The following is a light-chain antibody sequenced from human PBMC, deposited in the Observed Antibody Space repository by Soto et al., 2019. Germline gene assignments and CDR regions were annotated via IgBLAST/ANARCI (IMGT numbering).Light chain of an antibody. Sequence: EIVLTHSPATRAVSPWESATLSFRASQNIDYYLHWYQQKPGHSPRLVIYDTFNRATGVPVRFRGVGAGTDFTLTISDLEPEDFAFYYCQPRKSWPITVGTGTKVEIK. J-gene: IGKJ4*01. CDR2: DTF. CDR3: QPRKSWPIT. V-gene: IGKV3-11*01. CDR1: QNIDYY.